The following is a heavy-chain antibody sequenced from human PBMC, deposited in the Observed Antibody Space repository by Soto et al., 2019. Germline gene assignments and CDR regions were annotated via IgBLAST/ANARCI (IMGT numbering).Heavy chain of an antibody. CDR1: GFTFSSYG. D-gene: IGHD6-19*01. CDR3: AKDVGLRHWLWDAFDI. V-gene: IGHV3-30*18. J-gene: IGHJ3*02. CDR2: ISYDGSNK. Sequence: QVQLAESGGGVVQPGRSLRLSCAASGFTFSSYGMHWVRQAPGKGLERVAVISYDGSNKYYADSVKGRFTISRDNSKNMLYLQMNSLRAEDTAVYYCAKDVGLRHWLWDAFDIWGQGTMVTFCS.